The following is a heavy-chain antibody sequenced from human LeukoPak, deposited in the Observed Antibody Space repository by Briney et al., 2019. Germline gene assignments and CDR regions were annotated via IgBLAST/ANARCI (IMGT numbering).Heavy chain of an antibody. J-gene: IGHJ4*02. V-gene: IGHV3-13*01. CDR2: IDAAGGT. Sequence: GGSLRLSCAASGFTFSTYDIHWVRQTTGKGLQWVSAIDAAGGTYYADSVKGRFTISRDNSTNTLYLQMNSLRAEDTAVYYCARDDDTTGHYSVDLYWGQGTLVTVSS. CDR3: ARDDDTTGHYSVDLY. CDR1: GFTFSTYD. D-gene: IGHD3-9*01.